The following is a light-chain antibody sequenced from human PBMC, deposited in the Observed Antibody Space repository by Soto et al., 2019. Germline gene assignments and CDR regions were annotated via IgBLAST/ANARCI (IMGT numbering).Light chain of an antibody. Sequence: QSALTQPASVSGSPGQSITISCTGTSSDVGGYNYVSWYQQHPGKAPKLLIYDVSSRPSGVSNRFSGSKSGNTASLTISGLQAEDEVAYYCSSYASSSTRLYVFGTGTKLTVL. V-gene: IGLV2-14*01. CDR2: DVS. CDR3: SSYASSSTRLYV. CDR1: SSDVGGYNY. J-gene: IGLJ1*01.